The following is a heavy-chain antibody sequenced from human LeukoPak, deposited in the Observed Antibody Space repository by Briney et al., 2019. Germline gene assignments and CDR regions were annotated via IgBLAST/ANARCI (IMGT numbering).Heavy chain of an antibody. CDR3: ASRWTTMTDDYFDY. CDR2: ISGYNGHT. V-gene: IGHV1-18*04. CDR1: GYTFTSYN. J-gene: IGHJ4*02. D-gene: IGHD4-17*01. Sequence: ASVRVSCKASGYTFTSYNIAWLRQAPGQGLEWMGWISGYNGHTNYARRLQDRVTMTTDTSTSTAYLELRSLRSDDTAVFYCASRWTTMTDDYFDYWGQGTLVTVSS.